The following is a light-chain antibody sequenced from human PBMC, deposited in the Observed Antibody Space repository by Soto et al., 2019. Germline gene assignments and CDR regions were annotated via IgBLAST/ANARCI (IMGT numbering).Light chain of an antibody. J-gene: IGKJ4*01. V-gene: IGKV1-5*01. CDR2: DAS. Sequence: DIQMTQSPSTLSASVGDTVTITCRASESISSWLAWYQEKPGKAPNLLIYDASSLESGVPSRFSGIVSGTEFTLTISSLQPDDLATYYCQDYSPYSGLTLGGLNKGEVK. CDR1: ESISSW. CDR3: QDYSPYSGLT.